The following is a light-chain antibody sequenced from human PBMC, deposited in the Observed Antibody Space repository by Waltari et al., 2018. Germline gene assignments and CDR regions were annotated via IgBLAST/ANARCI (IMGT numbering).Light chain of an antibody. CDR3: ATWDDSLSGWV. CDR1: TSNIGSNY. J-gene: IGLJ3*02. Sequence: QSVLTQPPSASGTPGQRVTISCSGLTSNIGSNYVSWYQQLPGTAPKLPIDRNNSGPAGAPDRFCGSKAGTSASLAISGLRSEDEADYYGATWDDSLSGWVFGGGTKLTVL. V-gene: IGLV1-47*01. CDR2: RNN.